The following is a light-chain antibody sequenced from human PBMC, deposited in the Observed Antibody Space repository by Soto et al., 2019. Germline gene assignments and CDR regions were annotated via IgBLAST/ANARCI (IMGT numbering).Light chain of an antibody. V-gene: IGKV3-20*01. CDR3: QQYGSKRGT. J-gene: IGKJ1*01. CDR1: QSVISSY. Sequence: EIQLTQSPGTLSLSRGDRATLSCRASQSVISSYLAWYQQKPGKAPSLLIYGASSMESGIPARFSGRGSGTEFTLTITRLQPEDFAVFYCQQYGSKRGTFGPGTEVDI. CDR2: GAS.